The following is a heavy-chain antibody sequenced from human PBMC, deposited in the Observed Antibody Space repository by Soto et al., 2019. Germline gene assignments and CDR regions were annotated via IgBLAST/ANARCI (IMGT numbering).Heavy chain of an antibody. D-gene: IGHD5-12*01. Sequence: ASVKVSCKASGYTFTSYAMHWVRQATGQRLEWMGWMNANSGNTGYAQKFQGRVTMTRNTSISTAYMELSSLRSEDTAVYYCARGWYSGYDLYGYWGQGTLVTVSS. J-gene: IGHJ4*02. CDR2: MNANSGNT. CDR3: ARGWYSGYDLYGY. V-gene: IGHV1-8*02. CDR1: GYTFTSYA.